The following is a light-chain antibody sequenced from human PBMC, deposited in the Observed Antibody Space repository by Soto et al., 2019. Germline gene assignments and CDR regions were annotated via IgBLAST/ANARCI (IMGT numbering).Light chain of an antibody. CDR2: GAS. V-gene: IGKV3-20*01. CDR3: QQYGSSPPLT. CDR1: QSVSSSY. J-gene: IGKJ4*01. Sequence: EIVLTQSPGTLSLSPGERATLSCRASQSVSSSYLAWYQQKPGQAPRLLIYGASSRATGIPDRFSGSGSGTDFTLTISRLEREDCAVYYCQQYGSSPPLTFGGGTKVEIK.